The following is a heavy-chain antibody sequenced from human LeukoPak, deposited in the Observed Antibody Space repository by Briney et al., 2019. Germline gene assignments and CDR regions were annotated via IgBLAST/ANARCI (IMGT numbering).Heavy chain of an antibody. CDR1: GYTFSDNY. Sequence: GASVKVSCKASGYTFSDNYIHWVRQAPGQGLEWMGWINPHSGGTNYGENFQGRVTLTRDTSISTAYMDLSSLISDDTAVYYCAREFMRLTAFDIWGQGTMVTVSS. CDR3: AREFMRLTAFDI. CDR2: INPHSGGT. V-gene: IGHV1-2*02. J-gene: IGHJ3*02. D-gene: IGHD3-9*01.